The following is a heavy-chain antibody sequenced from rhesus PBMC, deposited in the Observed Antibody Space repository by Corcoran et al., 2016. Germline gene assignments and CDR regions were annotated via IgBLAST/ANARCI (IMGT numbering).Heavy chain of an antibody. CDR1: EFTFSGYD. Sequence: VEQLVESGGGLVQPGASLRLSCAASEFTFSGYDMHWVRPAPGKGLEWVSAISIGGGKYDPESGKGRFTIARDNAKKSLYLQMNSLRAEDTAVYYCAREYCTGSRCYDFFDYWGQGVLVTVSS. J-gene: IGHJ4*01. CDR2: ISIGGGK. CDR3: AREYCTGSRCYDFFDY. D-gene: IGHD2-21*01. V-gene: IGHV3-132*01.